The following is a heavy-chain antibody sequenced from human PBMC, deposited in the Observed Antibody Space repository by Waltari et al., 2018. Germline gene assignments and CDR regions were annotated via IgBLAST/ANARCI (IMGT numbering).Heavy chain of an antibody. CDR1: GYTFTGYY. CDR3: ARGVGIVGATTSLDGEP. Sequence: QVQLVQSGAEVKKPGASVTVSCKASGYTFTGYYMHWVRQAPGQGLEWMGWINPNSGGTNYAQKVQGRVTMTRDTSISTAYMELSRLRSDDTAVYYCARGVGIVGATTSLDGEPWGQGTLVTVSS. D-gene: IGHD1-26*01. CDR2: INPNSGGT. V-gene: IGHV1-2*02. J-gene: IGHJ4*02.